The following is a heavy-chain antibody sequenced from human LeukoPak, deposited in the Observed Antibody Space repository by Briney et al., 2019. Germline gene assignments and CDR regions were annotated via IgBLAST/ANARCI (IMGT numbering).Heavy chain of an antibody. J-gene: IGHJ4*02. Sequence: GGSLRLSCAPSGFAFSRHGMHWVRQAPGKGLEWVAIISNDGSRKYYAHSVEGRFTISRDNSKNTLYLQMDSLRAEDTAVYYCARDRAWNYFDYWGQGTLVTVSS. CDR2: ISNDGSRK. CDR1: GFAFSRHG. D-gene: IGHD3-3*01. CDR3: ARDRAWNYFDY. V-gene: IGHV3-30*03.